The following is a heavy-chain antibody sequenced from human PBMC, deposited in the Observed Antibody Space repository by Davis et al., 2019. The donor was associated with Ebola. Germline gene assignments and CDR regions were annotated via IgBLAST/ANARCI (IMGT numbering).Heavy chain of an antibody. D-gene: IGHD3-3*01. CDR3: ARARYDFWSGFFDY. Sequence: SETLSLTCIVSGGSISSSSYYWGWIRQPPGKGLEWIGYIYYDGTTYYNPSFKSRVTIYVDTSKNQFSLRLSSVTAADTAVYYCARARYDFWSGFFDYWGQGTLVTVSS. J-gene: IGHJ4*02. CDR1: GGSISSSSYY. CDR2: IYYDGTT. V-gene: IGHV4-39*01.